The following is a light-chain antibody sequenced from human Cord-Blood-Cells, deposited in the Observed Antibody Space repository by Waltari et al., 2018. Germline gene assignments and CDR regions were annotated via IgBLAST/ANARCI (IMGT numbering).Light chain of an antibody. J-gene: IGLJ1*01. CDR2: DVS. CDR1: SSDAGGYNY. CDR3: SSYTSSSTFV. V-gene: IGLV2-14*01. Sequence: QSALTQPASVSGPPGQSITISCTVTSSDAGGYNYVSWYQQHPGKAPKLMIYDVSKRPSGVSNRFSGSKSGNTASLTISGLQAEDEADYYCSSYTSSSTFVFGTGTKVIVL.